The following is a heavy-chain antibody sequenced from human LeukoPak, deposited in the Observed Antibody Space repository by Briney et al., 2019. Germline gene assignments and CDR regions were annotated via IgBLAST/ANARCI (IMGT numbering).Heavy chain of an antibody. CDR2: IIPIFGTA. V-gene: IGHV1-69*13. CDR1: GGTFSSYA. J-gene: IGHJ4*02. CDR3: ARGDSSWYDY. Sequence: VASVKVSCKASGGTFSSYAISWVRQAPGQGLEWMGGIIPIFGTANYAQKFQGRVTITADESTSTAYMELSSLRSEDTAVYYCARGDSSWYDYWGQGTLVTVSS. D-gene: IGHD6-13*01.